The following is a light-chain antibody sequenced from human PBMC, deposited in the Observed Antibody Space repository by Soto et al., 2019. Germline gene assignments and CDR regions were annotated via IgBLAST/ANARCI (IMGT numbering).Light chain of an antibody. Sequence: QSALTQPASVSGSPGQTITISCTGTNDDIGRYDYVSWYQQYAGKAPKLLISEVTNRPSGISLRFSGSKSGNTASLTISGLQAEDEADYYCSSYSSNTTHVVFGSGTKVTVL. V-gene: IGLV2-14*01. J-gene: IGLJ1*01. CDR3: SSYSSNTTHVV. CDR2: EVT. CDR1: NDDIGRYDY.